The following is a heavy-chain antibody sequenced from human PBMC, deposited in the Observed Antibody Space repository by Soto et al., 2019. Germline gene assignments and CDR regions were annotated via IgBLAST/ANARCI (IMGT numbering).Heavy chain of an antibody. D-gene: IGHD3-3*01. J-gene: IGHJ6*02. V-gene: IGHV3-23*01. CDR2: ISGSGGST. Sequence: GSLRLSCAASGFNFSNYAMSWVRQAPGEGLEWVSGISGSGGSTYYADSVKGRFTISRDNSKNTLYLQMNSLRAEDTAVYYCAKQPYYDFWSGYNYGMDVWGQGTTVTVSS. CDR3: AKQPYYDFWSGYNYGMDV. CDR1: GFNFSNYA.